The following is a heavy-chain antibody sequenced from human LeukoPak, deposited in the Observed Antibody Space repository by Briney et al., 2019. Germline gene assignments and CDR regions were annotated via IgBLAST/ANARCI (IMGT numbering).Heavy chain of an antibody. J-gene: IGHJ4*02. Sequence: SVKVSCKASGGTFSSYAISWVRQVPGQGLEWMGGIIPIFGTANYAQKFQGRVTITTDESTSTAYMELSSLRSEDTAVYYCARAWVRALLWFGESSRRSYYFDYWGQGTLVTVSS. CDR1: GGTFSSYA. V-gene: IGHV1-69*05. CDR3: ARAWVRALLWFGESSRRSYYFDY. D-gene: IGHD3-10*01. CDR2: IIPIFGTA.